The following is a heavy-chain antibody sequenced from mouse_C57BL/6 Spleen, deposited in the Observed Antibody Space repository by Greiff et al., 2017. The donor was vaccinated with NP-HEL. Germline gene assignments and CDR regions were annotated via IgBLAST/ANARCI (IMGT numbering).Heavy chain of an antibody. CDR3: ARYGNYVFDY. CDR2: ISSGSSTI. Sequence: DVHLVESGGGLVKPGGSLKLSCAASGFTFSDYGMHWVRQAPEKGLEWVAYISSGSSTIYYADTVKGRFTISRDNAKNTLFLQMTSLRSEDTAMYYCARYGNYVFDYWGQGTTLTVSS. V-gene: IGHV5-17*01. D-gene: IGHD2-1*01. J-gene: IGHJ2*01. CDR1: GFTFSDYG.